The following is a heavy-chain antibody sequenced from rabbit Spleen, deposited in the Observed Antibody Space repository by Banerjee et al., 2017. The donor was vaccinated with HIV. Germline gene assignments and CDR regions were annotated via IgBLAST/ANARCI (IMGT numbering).Heavy chain of an antibody. CDR1: GFTLSSYY. J-gene: IGHJ6*01. CDR2: IDHIFGST. V-gene: IGHV1S7*01. D-gene: IGHD4-1*01. CDR3: ARYYIFYGMDL. Sequence: QLKESGGGLVQPGGSLKLSCKASGFTLSSYYMNWVRQAPGKGLEWIGYIDHIFGSTDYANWVNGRFTISSDNAQNTVSLQMNSLTAADTATYFCARYYIFYGMDLWGQGTLVTVS.